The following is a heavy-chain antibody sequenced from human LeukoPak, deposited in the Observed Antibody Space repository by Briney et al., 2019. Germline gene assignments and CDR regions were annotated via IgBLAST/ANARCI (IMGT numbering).Heavy chain of an antibody. CDR2: IKSKTDGGAT. J-gene: IGHJ4*02. Sequence: GGSLRLSCAASGFTFSNAWMSWVRQAPGKGLEWVGRIKSKTDGGATDYAAPVKGRFTISRDDSKNTLYLQMNSLKTEDTAVYYCTTCYYDSSGYYYDYWGQGTLVTVSS. D-gene: IGHD3-22*01. V-gene: IGHV3-15*01. CDR1: GFTFSNAW. CDR3: TTCYYDSSGYYYDY.